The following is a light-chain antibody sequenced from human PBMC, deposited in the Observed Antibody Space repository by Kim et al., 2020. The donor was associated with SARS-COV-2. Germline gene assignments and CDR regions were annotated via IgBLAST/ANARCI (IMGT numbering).Light chain of an antibody. J-gene: IGKJ1*01. Sequence: ENVLTQSPGTLSLSPGERATLSCRASQSVSSNFLAWYQQKAGQAPRLVIYGASSRTSGIPDRFSGSGSGTDFTITISTLEHEDFAVYYCQQNATSPETFGQGTKVEIK. CDR2: GAS. V-gene: IGKV3-20*01. CDR3: QQNATSPET. CDR1: QSVSSNF.